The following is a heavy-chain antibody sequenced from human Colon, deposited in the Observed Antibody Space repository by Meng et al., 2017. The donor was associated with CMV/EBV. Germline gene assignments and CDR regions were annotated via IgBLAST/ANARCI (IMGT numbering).Heavy chain of an antibody. V-gene: IGHV3-33*03. J-gene: IGHJ4*02. Sequence: GGSLRLSCEASGFTFSTYAMHWVRQAPGKGLEWVAVIWSDGTTKYYVDSVQCRFTISRDNSNNTLYLQLSSLRAEDTAVYFCTKDHVRAGYFDSWGQGTLVTVSS. D-gene: IGHD3-10*02. CDR1: GFTFSTYA. CDR2: IWSDGTTK. CDR3: TKDHVRAGYFDS.